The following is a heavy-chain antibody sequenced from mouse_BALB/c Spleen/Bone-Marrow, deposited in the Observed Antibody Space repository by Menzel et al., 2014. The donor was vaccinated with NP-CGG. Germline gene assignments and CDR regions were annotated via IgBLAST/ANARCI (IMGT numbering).Heavy chain of an antibody. D-gene: IGHD1-1*01. J-gene: IGHJ3*01. Sequence: EVMLVESGAELVKPGASVKLSCTASGFNIKDTYMHWVKQRPEQGLEWIGRIDPASGNTKYDPKFQGKATITADTSSNTAYLQLSSLTSEDTAVYYCASYYYGSYGFAYWGQGTLVTVSA. CDR3: ASYYYGSYGFAY. V-gene: IGHV14-3*02. CDR1: GFNIKDTY. CDR2: IDPASGNT.